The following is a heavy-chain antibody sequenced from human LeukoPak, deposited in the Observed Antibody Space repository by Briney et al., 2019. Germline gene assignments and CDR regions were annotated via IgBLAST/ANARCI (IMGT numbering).Heavy chain of an antibody. D-gene: IGHD3-9*01. J-gene: IGHJ4*02. CDR1: AFTFNSYS. CDR3: ARVDTVTKSWALDY. CDR2: ISTSEITT. Sequence: GGSLILSSAVSAFTFNSYSMNWVRQAPEKGLEWVSYISTSEITTYYADSVKGRFTISRDEAKKSQYLHMHSLRAEDTAIYYCARVDTVTKSWALDYWGPGALVTVSS. V-gene: IGHV3-48*01.